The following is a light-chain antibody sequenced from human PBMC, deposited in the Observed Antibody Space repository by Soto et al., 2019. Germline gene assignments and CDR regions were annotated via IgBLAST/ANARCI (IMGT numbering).Light chain of an antibody. J-gene: IGLJ3*02. Sequence: QSALTQPASVSGSPGQSITISCTGTSSDVGAYNYVSWYQQYPGKAPKLMISEVSNRPSGVSNRFSGSKSCNTASLTISGRQAADEANYYCTSYTTSITWVFGGGTKLTVL. CDR2: EVS. V-gene: IGLV2-14*01. CDR1: SSDVGAYNY. CDR3: TSYTTSITWV.